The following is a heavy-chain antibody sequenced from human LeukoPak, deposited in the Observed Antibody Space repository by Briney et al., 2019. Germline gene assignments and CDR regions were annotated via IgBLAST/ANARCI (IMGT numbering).Heavy chain of an antibody. Sequence: GGSLRLSCAASGFTFSSYGMHWVRQAPGKGVEGVAVIWYDGSNKYYADSVKGRFTISRDNSKNTLYLQMNSLRAKDTAVYYCARDSLGTYCGGDCYSSLKIFDYWGQGTLVTVSS. CDR3: ARDSLGTYCGGDCYSSLKIFDY. CDR2: IWYDGSNK. CDR1: GFTFSSYG. V-gene: IGHV3-33*01. J-gene: IGHJ4*02. D-gene: IGHD2-21*02.